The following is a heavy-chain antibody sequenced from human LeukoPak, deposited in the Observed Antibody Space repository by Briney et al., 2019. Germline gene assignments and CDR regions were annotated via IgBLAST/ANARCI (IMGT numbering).Heavy chain of an antibody. CDR3: AKDPSTAVEFLDY. V-gene: IGHV3-30*18. Sequence: GGSLRLSCAASGFTFSSYGMHWVRQAPGKGLEGVAVISYDGSNKYYADSVKGRFTIPRDDSKNTLYLQIDSLREEDTAVYYCAKDPSTAVEFLDYWGQGTLVTVSS. CDR1: GFTFSSYG. CDR2: ISYDGSNK. J-gene: IGHJ4*02. D-gene: IGHD6-19*01.